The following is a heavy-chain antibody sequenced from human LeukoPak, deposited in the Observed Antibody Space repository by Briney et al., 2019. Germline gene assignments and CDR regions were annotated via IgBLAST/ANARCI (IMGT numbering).Heavy chain of an antibody. CDR2: TYYSAST. CDR1: GGSLSSYY. D-gene: IGHD2-15*01. Sequence: SETLSLTCAVSGGSLSSYYWSWIRQPPGQGLEWIGYTYYSASTNYNPSLKSRVTISVDTSKNQFSLKLSSVTAADTAVYYCATDLTAGYCSGGSCYRTADYYYGMDVWGQGTTVTVSS. J-gene: IGHJ6*02. V-gene: IGHV4-59*01. CDR3: ATDLTAGYCSGGSCYRTADYYYGMDV.